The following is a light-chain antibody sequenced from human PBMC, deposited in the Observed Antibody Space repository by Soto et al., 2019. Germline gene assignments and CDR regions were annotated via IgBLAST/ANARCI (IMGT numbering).Light chain of an antibody. V-gene: IGKV3-20*01. CDR3: QQYGSSPPRT. J-gene: IGKJ1*01. CDR1: QSVSNDF. CDR2: GAS. Sequence: EIVLTQSPGILSLSPGQRVTLSCRASQSVSNDFLAWYQQKPGQAPRLLFYGASTRATDVPDRFSGSGSGADFTLTISRLEPEDFAVYYCQQYGSSPPRTFGQGTKVDIK.